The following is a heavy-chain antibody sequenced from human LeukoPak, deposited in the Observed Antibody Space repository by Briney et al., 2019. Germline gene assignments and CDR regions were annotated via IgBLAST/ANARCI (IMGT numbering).Heavy chain of an antibody. V-gene: IGHV1-24*01. Sequence: ASVKVSCKVSGYTLTELSMHWVRQAPGKGLEWMGGFDPEDGETIYAQKFQGRVSLTTDTSTSTAYVELRSLRSDDTAVYYCASGEVGVVYRAGGRYYYYYHAMDVWGQGTTVTVSS. CDR1: GYTLTELS. CDR3: ASGEVGVVYRAGGRYYYYYHAMDV. CDR2: FDPEDGET. D-gene: IGHD2-15*01. J-gene: IGHJ6*02.